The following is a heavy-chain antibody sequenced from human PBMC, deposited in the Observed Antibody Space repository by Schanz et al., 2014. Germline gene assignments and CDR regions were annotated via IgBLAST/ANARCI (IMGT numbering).Heavy chain of an antibody. V-gene: IGHV3-23*04. D-gene: IGHD1-1*01. CDR2: IGVDGTTT. CDR3: AKIERNED. J-gene: IGHJ4*02. CDR1: GFTFSSYA. Sequence: EVQLVESGGGLVQPGGSLRLSCAASGFTFSSYAMSWVRQAPGKGLEWVSVIGVDGTTTYYADSVKGRFTISRDNSKNTLYLQMNSLRPEDTAVYFCAKIERNEDWGQGTLVTGSS.